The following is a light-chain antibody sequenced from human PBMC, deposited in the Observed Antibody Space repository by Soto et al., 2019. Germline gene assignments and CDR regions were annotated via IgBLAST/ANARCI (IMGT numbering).Light chain of an antibody. J-gene: IGKJ2*01. CDR3: QQRSNWPRGT. CDR2: DAS. V-gene: IGKV3-11*01. Sequence: EIVLTQSPATLSLSPGERATLSCRASQSVGSYLGCYQHKPVQAPRLLIYDASNRAPGIPARFSGSGSGTDFTLTISSLEPEDFAVYYCQQRSNWPRGTFGQGTKVDIK. CDR1: QSVGSY.